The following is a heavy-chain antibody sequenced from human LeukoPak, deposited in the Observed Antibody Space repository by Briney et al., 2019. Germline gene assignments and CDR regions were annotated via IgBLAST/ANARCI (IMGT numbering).Heavy chain of an antibody. Sequence: GGSLRLSCAASGFTFSSYGMHWVRQAPGKGLEWVAVISYDGSNKYYADSVKGRFTISRDNSKNTLYLQMNSLRAEDTAVYYCAKGHVDTAMVSDYWGQGTLVTVSS. CDR2: ISYDGSNK. J-gene: IGHJ4*02. CDR1: GFTFSSYG. D-gene: IGHD5-18*01. V-gene: IGHV3-30*18. CDR3: AKGHVDTAMVSDY.